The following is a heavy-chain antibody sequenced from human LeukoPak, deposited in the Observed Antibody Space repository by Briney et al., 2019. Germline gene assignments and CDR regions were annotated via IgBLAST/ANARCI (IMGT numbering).Heavy chain of an antibody. J-gene: IGHJ4*02. CDR2: INGGDGDT. V-gene: IGHV1-3*01. CDR1: GYTFTIYA. CDR3: ARASSSADYFDY. Sequence: ASVEVSCKASGYTFTIYAIHWVRQAPGQRPEWMGWINGGDGDTRYSQNFQDRVTITRDTSATTAYMELSRLRSDDTAVYYCARASSSADYFDYWGQGTLVTVSS. D-gene: IGHD6-6*01.